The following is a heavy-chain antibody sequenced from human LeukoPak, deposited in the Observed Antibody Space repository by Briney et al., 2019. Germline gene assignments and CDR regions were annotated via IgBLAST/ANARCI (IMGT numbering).Heavy chain of an antibody. CDR2: IKSKPDGGTT. Sequence: PGRSLRLSCTTSGFTLGDYAMSWFRQAPRKGLEWVGFIKSKPDGGTTDYAAPVKGRFTISRDDSKNTLYLQMNTLQIDDTAVYYCTTENWGRGDYWGQGTLITVSS. V-gene: IGHV3-49*03. D-gene: IGHD3-16*01. CDR1: GFTLGDYA. J-gene: IGHJ4*02. CDR3: TTENWGRGDY.